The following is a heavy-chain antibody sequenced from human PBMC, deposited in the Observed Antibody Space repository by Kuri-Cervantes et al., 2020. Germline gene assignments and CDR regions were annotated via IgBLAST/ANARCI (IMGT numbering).Heavy chain of an antibody. D-gene: IGHD4-23*01. CDR2: IRSKANSYAT. CDR1: GFTFSGSA. V-gene: IGHV3-73*01. J-gene: IGHJ4*02. CDR3: ARHPTVVTPSFDY. Sequence: GESLKISCAASGFTFSGSAMHWVRQASGKGLEWVGRIRSKANSYATAYAASVKGRFTISRDDSKNTAYLQMNSLKTEDTAVYYCARHPTVVTPSFDYWGQGTLVTVSS.